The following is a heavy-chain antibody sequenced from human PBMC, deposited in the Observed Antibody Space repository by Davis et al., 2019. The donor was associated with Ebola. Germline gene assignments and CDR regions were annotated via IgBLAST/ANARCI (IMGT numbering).Heavy chain of an antibody. Sequence: SVTVSCKASGGTFSSYAISWVRQAPGQGLEWMGRIIPILGIANYAQKFQGRVTITADKSTSTAYMELSSLRSEDTAVYYCARAGDDYVWGSYLWWFDPWGQGTLVTVSS. CDR3: ARAGDDYVWGSYLWWFDP. CDR1: GGTFSSYA. V-gene: IGHV1-69*04. CDR2: IIPILGIA. J-gene: IGHJ5*02. D-gene: IGHD3-16*02.